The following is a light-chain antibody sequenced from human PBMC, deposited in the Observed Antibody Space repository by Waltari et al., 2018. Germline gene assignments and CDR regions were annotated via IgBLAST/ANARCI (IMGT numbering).Light chain of an antibody. CDR2: DVN. J-gene: IGLJ3*02. CDR1: SSDVGFYNF. CDR3: SSYTSSHTWV. V-gene: IGLV2-14*03. Sequence: QSALTQPASVSGSPGQSITISCIGTSSDVGFYNFVSWYQQHPGKAPKLMIYDVNNRPSGVYRRFSGAKSGTTASLTTSGLQAEDEAYYYCSSYTSSHTWVFGGGTKVTVL.